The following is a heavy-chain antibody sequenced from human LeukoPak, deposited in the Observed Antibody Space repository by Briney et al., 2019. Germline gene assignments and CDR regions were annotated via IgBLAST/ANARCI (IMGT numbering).Heavy chain of an antibody. D-gene: IGHD6-13*01. CDR3: AKTASIAAAGDY. J-gene: IGHJ4*02. CDR1: GFTFSSYG. V-gene: IGHV3-30*02. Sequence: GGSLRLSCAASGFTFSSYGMHWVRQAPGKGLEWVAFIRYDGSNKYYADSVKGRFTISRDNSKNTLYLQLNSLRAEDTAVYYCAKTASIAAAGDYWGQGTLVTVSS. CDR2: IRYDGSNK.